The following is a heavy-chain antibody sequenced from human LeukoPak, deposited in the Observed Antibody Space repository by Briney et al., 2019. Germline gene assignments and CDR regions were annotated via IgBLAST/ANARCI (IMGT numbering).Heavy chain of an antibody. J-gene: IGHJ4*02. CDR3: ARTGVLVRGVTYFDY. CDR1: GGSISSSSYY. CDR2: IYYSGST. Sequence: ASETLSLTCTVSGGSISSSSYYWGGIRQPPGKGVEWIGSIYYSGSTYYNPSLKSRLTISVDTSKNQFSLKLSSVTAADTAVYYCARTGVLVRGVTYFDYWGQGTLVTVSS. V-gene: IGHV4-39*01. D-gene: IGHD3-10*01.